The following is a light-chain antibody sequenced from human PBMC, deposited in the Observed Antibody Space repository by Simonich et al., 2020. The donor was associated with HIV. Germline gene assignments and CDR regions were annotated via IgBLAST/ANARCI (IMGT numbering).Light chain of an antibody. CDR2: DVS. CDR1: SSDVGAYDY. Sequence: QSALTQPASVSGSPGQSITISCTGTSSDVGAYDYVSWYPHHPGKAPKLIIYDVSKWPSGVSNRFSGSKSGNTASLTISGLQAEDEADYYCSSYTSSTTSGVFGGGTKLTVL. V-gene: IGLV2-14*03. CDR3: SSYTSSTTSGV. J-gene: IGLJ3*02.